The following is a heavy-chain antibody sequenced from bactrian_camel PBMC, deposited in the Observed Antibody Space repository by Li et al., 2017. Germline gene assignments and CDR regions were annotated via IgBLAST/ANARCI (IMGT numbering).Heavy chain of an antibody. J-gene: IGHJ4*01. D-gene: IGHD6*01. CDR3: AVAGTLEGVAGTAGSVNY. CDR1: GFTFSSYW. CDR2: VNSAGSST. V-gene: IGHV3S6*01. Sequence: VQLVESGGGLVQPGGSLRLSCAASGFTFSSYWMYWVRQTPGKGLEWVSSVNSAGSSTYYVDSVKGRFTISKDNAKNTLYLQMNSLKPEDTAVYYCAVAGTLEGVAGTAGSVNYWGQGTQVTVS.